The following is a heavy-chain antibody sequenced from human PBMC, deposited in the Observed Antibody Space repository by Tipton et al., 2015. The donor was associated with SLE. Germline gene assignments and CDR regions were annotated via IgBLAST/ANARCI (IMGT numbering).Heavy chain of an antibody. V-gene: IGHV4-34*01. CDR2: INHSGST. J-gene: IGHJ6*02. D-gene: IGHD6-13*01. CDR1: GGSFSGYY. CDR3: AGLYSSSWLPFGYYYYCMYV. Sequence: TLSLTCAVYGGSFSGYYWSWIRQPPGKGLEWIGEINHSGSTNYNPSLKSRVTISVDTSKNQFSLKLSSVTAADTAVYYCAGLYSSSWLPFGYYYYCMYVWGQVTTVTVSS.